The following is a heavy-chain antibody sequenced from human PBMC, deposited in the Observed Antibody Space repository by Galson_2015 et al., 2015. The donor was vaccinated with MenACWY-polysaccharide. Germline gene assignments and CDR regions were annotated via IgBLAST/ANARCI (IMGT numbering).Heavy chain of an antibody. CDR1: GFTFTSYA. Sequence: SLRLSCAASGFTFTSYAMSWVRQAPGKGLEWVCAIRSSGTNTYYADSVKGRFTISRDNSKNTLYLQMNSLRAEDTAVYYCAKDSTDFWSVAGRFDCWGQGTLVTVSS. D-gene: IGHD3-3*01. CDR3: AKDSTDFWSVAGRFDC. V-gene: IGHV3-23*01. CDR2: IRSSGTNT. J-gene: IGHJ5*01.